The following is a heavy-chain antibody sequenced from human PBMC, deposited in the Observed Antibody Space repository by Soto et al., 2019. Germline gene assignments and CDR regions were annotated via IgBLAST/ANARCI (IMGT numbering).Heavy chain of an antibody. CDR3: AVYVYGVSAAAY. CDR2: INQDGSER. J-gene: IGHJ4*02. CDR1: GLTFRNDW. V-gene: IGHV3-7*03. Sequence: GSGGGLVQPGGSLRLSCAGSGLTFRNDWLSWVRQAPGKGLEWVANINQDGSERYYVDSVRGRFTISRDNVENSLYLQLNSLRPEDTAVYYCAVYVYGVSAAAYWRQGTLVTVSS. D-gene: IGHD4-17*01.